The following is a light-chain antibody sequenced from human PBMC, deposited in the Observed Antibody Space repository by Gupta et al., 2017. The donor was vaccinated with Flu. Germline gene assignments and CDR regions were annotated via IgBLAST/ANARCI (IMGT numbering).Light chain of an antibody. CDR1: QRGSTK. CDR2: GAY. CDR3: MKYPMWPQRAPWT. Sequence: SVSQGERANLSCRASQRGSTKLAWYTKNHGQSARRRIYGAYTRATETPARFSGSGYGRALKPKISSRHAEECAVYYFMKYPMWPQRAPWTFGQGTKVEIK. V-gene: IGKV3-15*01. J-gene: IGKJ1*01.